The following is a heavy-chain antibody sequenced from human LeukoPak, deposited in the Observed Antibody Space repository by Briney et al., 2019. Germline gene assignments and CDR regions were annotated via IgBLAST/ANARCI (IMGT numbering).Heavy chain of an antibody. Sequence: PGGSLRLSCAASGFTFSSYAMNWVRQAPGKGLEWVSGTGSTGVSTFYADSVKGRFTVSRDNSKNTLSLQMNSLRAEDTAVYYCARLAPAAGRLYFVDWGPGTLVTVSS. CDR3: ARLAPAAGRLYFVD. V-gene: IGHV3-23*01. CDR1: GFTFSSYA. D-gene: IGHD6-13*01. CDR2: TGSTGVST. J-gene: IGHJ4*02.